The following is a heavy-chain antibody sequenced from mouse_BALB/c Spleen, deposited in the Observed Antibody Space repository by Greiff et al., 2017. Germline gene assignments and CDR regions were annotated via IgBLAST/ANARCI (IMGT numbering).Heavy chain of an antibody. CDR2: INPYNGDT. CDR3: GRGATATDAWFAY. CDR1: GYSFTGYF. D-gene: IGHD1-2*01. Sequence: EVKLVESGPELVKPGASVKISCKASGYSFTGYFMNWVKQSHGKSLEWIGRINPYNGDTFYNQKFKGKATLTVDKSSSTAHMELLSLTSEDSAVYYCGRGATATDAWFAYWGQGTLVTVSA. J-gene: IGHJ3*01. V-gene: IGHV1-37*01.